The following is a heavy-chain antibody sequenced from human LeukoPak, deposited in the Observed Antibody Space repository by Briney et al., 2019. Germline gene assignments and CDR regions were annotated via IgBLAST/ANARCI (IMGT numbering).Heavy chain of an antibody. CDR1: GVTLSSYA. V-gene: IGHV3-48*02. CDR3: ARCPQYYYDSRGCPFGY. J-gene: IGHJ4*02. D-gene: IGHD3-22*01. CDR2: ISSSSTTI. Sequence: GGSLRLSCAASGVTLSSYAMSWARQAPGKGLEWVSYISSSSTTIYYADSVKGRFTISRDNAKNSLYLQMNSLRDDDTAVYYCARCPQYYYDSRGCPFGYWGQGTLVTVSS.